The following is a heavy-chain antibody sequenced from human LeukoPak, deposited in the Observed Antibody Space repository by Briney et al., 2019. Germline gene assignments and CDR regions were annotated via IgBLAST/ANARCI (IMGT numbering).Heavy chain of an antibody. CDR3: AKFYDISTGYFDC. J-gene: IGHJ4*02. Sequence: GGSLRLSCAASEFTFSRYAMSWVRQSPGKGLEWVSAISGGGGSTYYADSVKGRFTISRDNSKNTLYLQMNSLRAEDTAVYYCAKFYDISTGYFDCWGQGTLVTVSS. D-gene: IGHD3-9*01. CDR1: EFTFSRYA. CDR2: ISGGGGST. V-gene: IGHV3-23*01.